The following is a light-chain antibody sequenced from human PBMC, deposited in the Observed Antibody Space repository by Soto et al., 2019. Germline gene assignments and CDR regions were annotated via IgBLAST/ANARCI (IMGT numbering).Light chain of an antibody. CDR2: AAS. V-gene: IGKV1-39*01. J-gene: IGKJ2*01. CDR3: QQSHSIPYT. Sequence: DIQMTQSPSSLSASVGDRVTITCRASQSISSYLNWYQQKPGKAPKLLISAASSLQSGVPSRFSGSGSGTDFTLTISSLQPEDFATYYCQQSHSIPYTFGQGTKLEIK. CDR1: QSISSY.